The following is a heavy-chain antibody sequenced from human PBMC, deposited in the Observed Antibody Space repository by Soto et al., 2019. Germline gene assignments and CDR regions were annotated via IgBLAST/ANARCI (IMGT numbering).Heavy chain of an antibody. Sequence: EVQLVESGGGLVKPGGSLRLSCAASGFTFSNAWMNWVRQAPGKGLEWVGRIKSKTDGGTTDYAAPVKGRFTISRDDSKNTLYLQMNRLKTEDTAVYYCTTLQVATVYYYYGMDVWGQGTTVTVSS. V-gene: IGHV3-15*07. CDR3: TTLQVATVYYYYGMDV. CDR1: GFTFSNAW. J-gene: IGHJ6*02. CDR2: IKSKTDGGTT. D-gene: IGHD2-15*01.